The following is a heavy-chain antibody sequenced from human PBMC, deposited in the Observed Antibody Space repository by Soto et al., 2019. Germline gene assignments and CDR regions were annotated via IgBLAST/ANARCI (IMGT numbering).Heavy chain of an antibody. D-gene: IGHD3-9*01. Sequence: ASVKVSCQASGYTFTSYGISWVRQAPGQGLEWMGWISAYNGNTNYAQKLQGRVTMTTDTSTSTAYMELRSLRSDDTAVYYCARGVIDILTIWFDPWGQGTLVTVSS. CDR1: GYTFTSYG. V-gene: IGHV1-18*01. CDR2: ISAYNGNT. J-gene: IGHJ5*02. CDR3: ARGVIDILTIWFDP.